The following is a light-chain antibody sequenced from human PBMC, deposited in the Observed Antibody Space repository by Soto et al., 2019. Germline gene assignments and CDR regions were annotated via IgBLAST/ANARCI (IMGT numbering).Light chain of an antibody. Sequence: QSVLTQPASVSGSPGQSITISCTGTSSDVGRYNLVSWYQHHPGKAPKLIIFEASKRPSGVSNRFSGSKSGNTASLTISGLQAEDEGDYYCCSYAGSSAFVVFGGGTKLTVL. CDR2: EAS. J-gene: IGLJ2*01. CDR3: CSYAGSSAFVV. CDR1: SSDVGRYNL. V-gene: IGLV2-23*02.